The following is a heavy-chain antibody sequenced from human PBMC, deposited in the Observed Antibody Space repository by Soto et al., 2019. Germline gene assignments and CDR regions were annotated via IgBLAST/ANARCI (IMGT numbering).Heavy chain of an antibody. CDR2: ISAYNGNT. D-gene: IGHD3-9*01. J-gene: IGHJ4*02. CDR3: ARDLIDVLRYSDPPGY. CDR1: GDTFTSYG. V-gene: IGHV1-18*01. Sequence: GASVKASCKACGDTFTSYGSSWLLQAPGQGLELMGWISAYNGNTNYAQKLQVRVNMTTDRSTSTDYMELRSLRSDDTAVYSCARDLIDVLRYSDPPGYWGQGTLVTVSS.